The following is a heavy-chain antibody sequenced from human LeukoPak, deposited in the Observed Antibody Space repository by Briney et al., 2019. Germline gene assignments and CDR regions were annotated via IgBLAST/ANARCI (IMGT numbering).Heavy chain of an antibody. CDR2: TRYDGGNK. V-gene: IGHV3-30*02. CDR1: GFTFSSYG. Sequence: PGGSLRLSCAASGFTFSSYGMHWVRQAPGKGLEWVAFTRYDGGNKYYADSVKGRFTISRDNSKNTLYLQMNSLRAEDTAVYYCAKDLVLGSSSWEYYFDYWGQGTLVTVSS. D-gene: IGHD6-13*01. J-gene: IGHJ4*02. CDR3: AKDLVLGSSSWEYYFDY.